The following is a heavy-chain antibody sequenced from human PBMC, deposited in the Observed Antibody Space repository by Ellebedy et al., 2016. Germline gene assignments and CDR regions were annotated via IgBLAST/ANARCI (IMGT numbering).Heavy chain of an antibody. Sequence: GGSLRLSCAASGFTFSSYAMHWVRQAPGKGLEWVAVISYDGSNKYYADSVKGRFTISRDNSKNTLYLQMNSLRAEDTAVYYCASEAQATAMVPWWGQGTLVTVSS. CDR1: GFTFSSYA. V-gene: IGHV3-30-3*01. CDR3: ASEAQATAMVPW. CDR2: ISYDGSNK. D-gene: IGHD5-18*01. J-gene: IGHJ4*02.